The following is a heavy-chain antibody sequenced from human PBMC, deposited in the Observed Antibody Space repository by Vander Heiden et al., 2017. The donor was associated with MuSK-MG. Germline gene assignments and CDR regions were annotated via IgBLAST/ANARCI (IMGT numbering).Heavy chain of an antibody. J-gene: IGHJ6*03. V-gene: IGHV3-33*06. Sequence: VRLGESWWGWIRPGRCLSLSWTGSSFSFRSYDMHSVLQAPGKGLEWVAVIWYDGSNKYYADSVKGRVTISRDNSKNTLYLQMNSLRAEDTAVYYCAKDGDYDDSSGQLEHMDVWGKGTPVTVSS. CDR1: SFSFRSYD. D-gene: IGHD3-22*01. CDR2: IWYDGSNK. CDR3: AKDGDYDDSSGQLEHMDV.